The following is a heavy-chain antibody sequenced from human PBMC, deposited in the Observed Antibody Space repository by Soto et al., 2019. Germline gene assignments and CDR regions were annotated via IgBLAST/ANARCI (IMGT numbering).Heavy chain of an antibody. Sequence: PGGSLRLSCAASGFTFSSYSMNWVRQAPGKGLEWVSSISSSSSYIYYADSVKGRFTISRDNAKNSLYLQMNSLRAEDTAVYYCARDQVPITMVRGGIYYYYYYGMDVWGQGTTVTVSS. D-gene: IGHD3-10*01. CDR2: ISSSSSYI. V-gene: IGHV3-21*01. CDR1: GFTFSSYS. J-gene: IGHJ6*02. CDR3: ARDQVPITMVRGGIYYYYYYGMDV.